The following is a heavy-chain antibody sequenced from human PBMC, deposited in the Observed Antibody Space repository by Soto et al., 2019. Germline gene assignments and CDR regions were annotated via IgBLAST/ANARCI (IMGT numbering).Heavy chain of an antibody. V-gene: IGHV3-23*01. Sequence: EVQLLESGGGLVQPGGSLRLSCAASGFTFNNYALTWVRQAQGRGLGWVSAISGGGDTTSYADSVKGRFTVSRDGSKNTLYLQMSSLRAEDTALYYCAKGRGGSGSLTPRVDFWGQGTLVTVSS. CDR2: ISGGGDTT. D-gene: IGHD3-10*01. CDR3: AKGRGGSGSLTPRVDF. J-gene: IGHJ4*02. CDR1: GFTFNNYA.